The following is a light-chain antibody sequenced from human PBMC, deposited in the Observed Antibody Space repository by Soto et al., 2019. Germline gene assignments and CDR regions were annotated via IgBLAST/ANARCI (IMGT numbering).Light chain of an antibody. CDR1: SSHIGAGYD. V-gene: IGLV1-40*01. CDR3: QSYDSSLSGYV. Sequence: QSVLAPPPSMSGAPGQRVTISCTGGSSHIGAGYDVHWYQQLPGTAPKLLIYGNSNRPSGVPDRFSGSKSGTSASLAITGLQAEDEADYYCQSYDSSLSGYVFGTGTKVTVL. J-gene: IGLJ1*01. CDR2: GNS.